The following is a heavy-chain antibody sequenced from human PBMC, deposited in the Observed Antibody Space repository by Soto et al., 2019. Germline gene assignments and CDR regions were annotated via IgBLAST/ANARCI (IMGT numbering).Heavy chain of an antibody. CDR3: AKAPISLDGSGYYFASFDY. CDR1: GFTFSRYA. D-gene: IGHD3-22*01. V-gene: IGHV3-23*01. J-gene: IGHJ4*01. CDR2: LSGSGSGS. Sequence: DVQLLESGGALVQLGGSLRLSCAASGFTFSRYAMNWVRQAPGKGLEWVSTLSGSGSGSYYPDSLRGRFTISRDNSKNTLYLQMNNLRAEDPAVYYCAKAPISLDGSGYYFASFDYWGHGTRVTVSS.